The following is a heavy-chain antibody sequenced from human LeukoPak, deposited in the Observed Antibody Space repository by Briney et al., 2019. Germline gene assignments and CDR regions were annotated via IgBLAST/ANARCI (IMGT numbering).Heavy chain of an antibody. Sequence: PSETLSLTCTVSGGSISSYYWSWIRQPPGKGLEWIGYIYYSGSTNYNPSLKSRVTISVDTSKNQFSLKLSSVAAADTAVYYYARDTFGYFDYWGQGTLVTVSS. V-gene: IGHV4-59*01. CDR2: IYYSGST. CDR3: ARDTFGYFDY. CDR1: GGSISSYY. J-gene: IGHJ4*02. D-gene: IGHD3-16*01.